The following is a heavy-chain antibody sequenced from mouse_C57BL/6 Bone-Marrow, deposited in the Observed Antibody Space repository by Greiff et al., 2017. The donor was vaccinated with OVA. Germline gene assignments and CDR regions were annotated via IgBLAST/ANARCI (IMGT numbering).Heavy chain of an antibody. D-gene: IGHD2-5*01. CDR3: ARGENRNYHYAMDY. CDR2: INPNNGGT. V-gene: IGHV1-26*01. CDR1: GYTFTDYY. J-gene: IGHJ4*01. Sequence: EVKLQQSGPELVKPGASVKISCKASGYTFTDYYMNWVKQSHGKSLEWIGDINPNNGGTSYNQKFKGKATLTVDKSSSTAYMELRSLTSEDSAVYYCARGENRNYHYAMDYWGQGTSVTVSS.